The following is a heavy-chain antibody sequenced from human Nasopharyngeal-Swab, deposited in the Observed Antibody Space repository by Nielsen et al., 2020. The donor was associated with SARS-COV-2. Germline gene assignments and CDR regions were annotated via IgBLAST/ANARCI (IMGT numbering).Heavy chain of an antibody. CDR2: ISYDGSNK. CDR1: GFTFSSYA. CDR3: ARKADWSLYYYYMDV. D-gene: IGHD3-9*01. Sequence: GESLKISCAASGFTFSSYAMHWVRQAPGKGLEWVAVISYDGSNKYYADSVKGRFTISRDNSKNTLYLQMNSLRAEDTAVYYCARKADWSLYYYYMDVWGKGTTVTVSS. J-gene: IGHJ6*03. V-gene: IGHV3-30-3*01.